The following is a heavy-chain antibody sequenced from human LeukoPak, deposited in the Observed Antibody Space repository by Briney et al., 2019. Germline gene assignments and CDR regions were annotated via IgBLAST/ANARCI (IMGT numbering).Heavy chain of an antibody. Sequence: ASVKVSCKASGYTFTGYYMHWVRQAPGQGLEWMGWINPNSGGINYAQKFQGRVTMTRDTSISTAYMELSRLRSDDMAVYYCARDLVAGTGNWFDPWGQGTLVTVSS. D-gene: IGHD6-19*01. J-gene: IGHJ5*02. CDR1: GYTFTGYY. V-gene: IGHV1-2*02. CDR2: INPNSGGI. CDR3: ARDLVAGTGNWFDP.